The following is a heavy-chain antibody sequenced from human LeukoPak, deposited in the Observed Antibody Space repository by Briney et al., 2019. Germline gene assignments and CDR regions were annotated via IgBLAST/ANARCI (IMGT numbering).Heavy chain of an antibody. D-gene: IGHD3-10*01. CDR1: GYTFTGYY. CDR3: ARDGSGSYYGWFDP. J-gene: IGHJ5*02. V-gene: IGHV1-2*02. CDR2: INPNSGGT. Sequence: GASVKVSCKASGYTFTGYYMHWVRQAPGQGLEWMGWINPNSGGTNYAQKFQGRVNMTRDTSISTAYMELSRLRSDDTAVYYCARDGSGSYYGWFDPWGQGTLVTVSS.